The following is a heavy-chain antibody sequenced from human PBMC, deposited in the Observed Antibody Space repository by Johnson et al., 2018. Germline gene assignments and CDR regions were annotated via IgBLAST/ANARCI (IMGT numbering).Heavy chain of an antibody. CDR1: KFAFSSYG. D-gene: IGHD2-2*01. V-gene: IGHV3-30*03. CDR2: ISHDGSNT. CDR3: AVFRYCSSSSCYYYGINV. J-gene: IGHJ6*02. Sequence: QVQLVESGGGVVQPGRSLRLSCAASKFAFSSYGMHWVRQAPGKGLEWVAVISHDGSNTYYADYVKGRFIISRDNSKNTLYLQMNSLRAEDTAVYYCAVFRYCSSSSCYYYGINVWGQGTTVTVSS.